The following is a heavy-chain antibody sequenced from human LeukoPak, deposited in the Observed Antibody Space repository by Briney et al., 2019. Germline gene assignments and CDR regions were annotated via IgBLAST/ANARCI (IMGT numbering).Heavy chain of an antibody. CDR1: GGSFSGYY. CDR2: INHSGST. D-gene: IGHD1-1*01. V-gene: IGHV4-34*01. Sequence: PSETLSLTCAVYGGSFSGYYWSWIRQPPGKGLEWIGEINHSGSTYYNPSLKSRVTISVDTSKNQFSLKLSSVTAADTAVYYCARHGKSFASEPKRGTRYYFDYWGQGTLVTVSS. J-gene: IGHJ4*02. CDR3: ARHGKSFASEPKRGTRYYFDY.